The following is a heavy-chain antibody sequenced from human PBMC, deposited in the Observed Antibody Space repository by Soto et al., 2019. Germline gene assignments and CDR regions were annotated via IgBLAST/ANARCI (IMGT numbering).Heavy chain of an antibody. CDR1: GYTFTSYY. Sequence: GASVKVSCKASGYTFTSYYMHWVRQAPGQGLEWMGIISPSVGSTRYAQKFQGRVSMTRDTSTSTVYMELSSLRSEDTAVYYCARDLEYSSSSSWFDPWGQGTLVTVSS. D-gene: IGHD6-6*01. CDR3: ARDLEYSSSSSWFDP. V-gene: IGHV1-46*01. J-gene: IGHJ5*02. CDR2: ISPSVGST.